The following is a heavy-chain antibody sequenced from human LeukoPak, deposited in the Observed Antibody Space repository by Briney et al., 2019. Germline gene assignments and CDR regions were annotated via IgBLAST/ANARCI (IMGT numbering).Heavy chain of an antibody. D-gene: IGHD1-1*01. J-gene: IGHJ4*02. CDR3: ARYCTFRTCSGTKFDS. CDR1: GMTFSSHW. Sequence: GGSLRLSCAASGMTFSSHWMSWVRQAPGKGLEWVANIKSDGSEKYYLDSVKGRFTISRDNAKNSLYLQMNSLRAEDSAVYYCARYCTFRTCSGTKFDSWGQGILVTVSS. V-gene: IGHV3-7*01. CDR2: IKSDGSEK.